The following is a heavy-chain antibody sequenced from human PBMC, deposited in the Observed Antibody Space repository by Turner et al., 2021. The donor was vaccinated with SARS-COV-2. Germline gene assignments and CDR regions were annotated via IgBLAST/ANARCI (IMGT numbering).Heavy chain of an antibody. V-gene: IGHV1-2*02. J-gene: IGHJ4*02. CDR1: GYTFSAYN. CDR2: INPKSGDT. CDR3: ARVGGSGWYGS. Sequence: QVQMEQSGTEVKKPGASVKVSCETSGYTFSAYNIHWVRQAPGQGLEWMAWINPKSGDTEFAQKFQGRVTVTRDMSISTAYMGLNNLRSDDTAVYYCARVGGSGWYGSWGQGTLVTVSS. D-gene: IGHD6-19*01.